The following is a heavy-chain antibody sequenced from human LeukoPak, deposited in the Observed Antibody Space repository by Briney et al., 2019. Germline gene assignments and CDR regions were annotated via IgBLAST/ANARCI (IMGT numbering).Heavy chain of an antibody. CDR1: GFTFSDYS. V-gene: IGHV3-48*04. J-gene: IGHJ4*02. Sequence: GGSLRLSCAASGFTFSDYSMNWVRQAPGKGLEWISYVGISSGNTKYADSVKGRFTISGDSAKNSVYLQMNSLRVEDTAVYYCARDFRYAFGNWGQGTLVTVSS. D-gene: IGHD5-12*01. CDR2: VGISSGNT. CDR3: ARDFRYAFGN.